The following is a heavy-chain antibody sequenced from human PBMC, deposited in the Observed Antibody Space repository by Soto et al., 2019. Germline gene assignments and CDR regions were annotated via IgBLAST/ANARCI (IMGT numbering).Heavy chain of an antibody. V-gene: IGHV1-69*13. CDR1: GGLFSTYA. CDR2: IIPVFATT. D-gene: IGHD3-22*01. J-gene: IGHJ6*02. Sequence: SVKFSCKASGGLFSTYAISWVRQAPGQGLEWMGGIIPVFATTYYAEKFEGRVTITADESTTTAYMELSSLRSEDTAVYYCARDLKRYYDSSGYGYYYYGMDVWGQGTTVTVSS. CDR3: ARDLKRYYDSSGYGYYYYGMDV.